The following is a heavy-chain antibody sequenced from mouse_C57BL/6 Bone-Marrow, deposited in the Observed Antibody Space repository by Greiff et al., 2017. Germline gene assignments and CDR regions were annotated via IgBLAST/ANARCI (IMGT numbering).Heavy chain of an antibody. CDR3: ARGCAMDY. J-gene: IGHJ4*01. CDR1: GYAFSSSW. CDR2: IYPGDGDT. D-gene: IGHD3-3*01. V-gene: IGHV1-82*01. Sequence: QVQLQQSGPELVKPGASVKISCKASGYAFSSSWMNWVKQRPGKGLEWIGRIYPGDGDTNYNRKFKGKATLTADKSTSTAYMQLSSLTAEDSAVYFCARGCAMDYWGQGTSVTVSS.